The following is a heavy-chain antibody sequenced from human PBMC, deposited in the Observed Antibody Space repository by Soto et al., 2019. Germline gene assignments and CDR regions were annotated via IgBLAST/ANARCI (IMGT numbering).Heavy chain of an antibody. D-gene: IGHD4-17*01. J-gene: IGHJ6*02. CDR2: IKSKTDGGTT. Sequence: GGSLRLSCAASGFTFSNAWMNWVRQAPGKGLEWVGRIKSKTDGGTTDYAAPGKGRFTISRADSKNTLYLQMNSMKTEDTDVYYCNTTYGDYDRYYYYYGMDVWGQGTTVTVSS. CDR3: NTTYGDYDRYYYYYGMDV. CDR1: GFTFSNAW. V-gene: IGHV3-15*07.